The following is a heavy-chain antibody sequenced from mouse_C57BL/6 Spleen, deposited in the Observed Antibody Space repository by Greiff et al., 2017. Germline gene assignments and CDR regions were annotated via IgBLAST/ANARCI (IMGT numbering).Heavy chain of an antibody. J-gene: IGHJ4*01. D-gene: IGHD2-4*01. CDR3: ARLGDYENAMDY. CDR1: GYSFTGYF. V-gene: IGHV1-20*01. CDR2: INPYNGDT. Sequence: EVKLVESGPELVKPGDSVKISCKASGYSFTGYFMNWVMQSHGKSLEWIGRINPYNGDTFYNQKFKGKATLTVDKSSSTAHMELRSLTSEDSAVYYCARLGDYENAMDYWGQGTSVTVSS.